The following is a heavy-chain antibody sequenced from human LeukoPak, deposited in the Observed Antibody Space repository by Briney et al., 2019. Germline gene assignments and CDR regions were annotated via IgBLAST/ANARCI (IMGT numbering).Heavy chain of an antibody. D-gene: IGHD4-17*01. J-gene: IGHJ2*01. V-gene: IGHV3-21*01. CDR2: ISSSSYI. CDR3: ARVIMTTVSRYFDL. Sequence: GGSLRLSCAASGFTFSSYSMNWVRQAPGKGLEWVSSISSSSYIYYADSVKGRFTISRDNAKNSLYLQMNSLRAEDTAVYYCARVIMTTVSRYFDLWGRGALVTVSS. CDR1: GFTFSSYS.